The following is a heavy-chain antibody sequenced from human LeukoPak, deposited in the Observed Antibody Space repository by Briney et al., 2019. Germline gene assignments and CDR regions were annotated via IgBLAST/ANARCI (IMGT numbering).Heavy chain of an antibody. CDR3: ARYGSGNTEFDY. CDR2: IFHTGSA. J-gene: IGHJ4*02. V-gene: IGHV4-59*01. D-gene: IGHD3-10*01. Sequence: PSETLSLTCSVSGGSISSFYWSWIRQPPGQGLEWIGYIFHTGSASYNPSLRSRATMSVDTSKNQFSLRLTSVSAADTAVYYCARYGSGNTEFDYWGQGTLVTVSS. CDR1: GGSISSFY.